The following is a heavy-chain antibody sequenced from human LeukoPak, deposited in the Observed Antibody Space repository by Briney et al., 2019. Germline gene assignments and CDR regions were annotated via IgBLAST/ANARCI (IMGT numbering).Heavy chain of an antibody. V-gene: IGHV1-69*05. CDR3: ATDRGYCTSFNCSRGWFDP. J-gene: IGHJ5*02. CDR2: FIPIFGTT. D-gene: IGHD2-2*01. Sequence: ASVKVSCKASGGTFSSLALNWVRQAPGQGLEWMGGFIPIFGTTNYAQKFRGRVTITTDESTSTAYMELSSLRSEDTAVYFCATDRGYCTSFNCSRGWFDPWGQGPWSPSLQ. CDR1: GGTFSSLA.